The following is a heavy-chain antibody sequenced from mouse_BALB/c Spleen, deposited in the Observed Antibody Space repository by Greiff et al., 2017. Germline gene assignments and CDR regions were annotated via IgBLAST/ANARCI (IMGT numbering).Heavy chain of an antibody. Sequence: EVQRVESGGGLVKPGGSLKLSCAASGFTFSDYYMYWVRQTPEKRLEWVATISDGGSYTYYPDSVKGRFTISRDNAKNNLYLQMSSLKSEDTAMYYCARGRGVDYWGQGTTLTVSS. CDR1: GFTFSDYY. V-gene: IGHV5-4*02. J-gene: IGHJ2*01. CDR3: ARGRGVDY. CDR2: ISDGGSYT.